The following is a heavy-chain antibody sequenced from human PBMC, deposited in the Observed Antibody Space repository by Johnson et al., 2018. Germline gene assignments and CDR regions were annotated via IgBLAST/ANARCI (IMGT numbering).Heavy chain of an antibody. J-gene: IGHJ1*01. CDR1: GFTFSSYA. V-gene: IGHV3-23*04. D-gene: IGHD5-24*01. CDR3: ARDPLKPMAYFQN. Sequence: VQLVQSGGGLVQPGGSLSLSCAASGFTFSSYAMNWVRQAPGKGLEWVSTISRSNSSTYYADSVKGRFPNSRKNSKNILYLQINSLRAEDTAVYFCARDPLKPMAYFQNWGQGNLVTVSS. CDR2: ISRSNSST.